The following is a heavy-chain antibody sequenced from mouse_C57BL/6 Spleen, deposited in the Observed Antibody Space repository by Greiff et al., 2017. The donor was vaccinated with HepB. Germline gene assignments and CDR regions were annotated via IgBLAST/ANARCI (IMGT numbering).Heavy chain of an antibody. CDR3: ARKATYDYDDYAMDY. CDR2: IDPNSGGT. J-gene: IGHJ4*01. CDR1: GYTFTSYW. D-gene: IGHD2-4*01. Sequence: QVHVKQPGAELVKPGASVKLSCKASGYTFTSYWMHWVKQRPGRGLEWIGRIDPNSGGTKYNEKFKSKATLTVDKPSSTAYMQLSSLTSEDSAVYYCARKATYDYDDYAMDYWGQGTSVTVSS. V-gene: IGHV1-72*01.